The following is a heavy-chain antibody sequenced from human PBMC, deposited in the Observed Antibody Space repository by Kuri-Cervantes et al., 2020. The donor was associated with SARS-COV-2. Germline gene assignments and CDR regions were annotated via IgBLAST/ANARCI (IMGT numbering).Heavy chain of an antibody. CDR3: AKDLGTGPKQYYFDY. V-gene: IGHV3-9*01. CDR2: ISWNSGSI. Sequence: LSLTCAASGFTFDDYAMHWVRQAPGKGLEWVSGISWNSGSIGYADSVKGRFTISRDNAKNSLYLQMNSLRAEDTALYYCAKDLGTGPKQYYFDYWGQGTLVTVSS. J-gene: IGHJ4*02. D-gene: IGHD1/OR15-1a*01. CDR1: GFTFDDYA.